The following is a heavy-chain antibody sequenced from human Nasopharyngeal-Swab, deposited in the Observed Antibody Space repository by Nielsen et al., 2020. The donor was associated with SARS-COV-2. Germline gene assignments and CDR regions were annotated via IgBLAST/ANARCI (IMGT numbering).Heavy chain of an antibody. CDR2: INHSGST. CDR1: GGSFSGYY. Sequence: SETLSITCAVYGGSFSGYYWSWIRQPPGKGLEWIGEINHSGSTNYNPSLKSRVTISVDTSKNQFSLKLSSVTAADTAVYYCARGRHIVATILRYYYYMDVWGKGTTVTVSS. V-gene: IGHV4-34*01. J-gene: IGHJ6*03. CDR3: ARGRHIVATILRYYYYMDV. D-gene: IGHD5-12*01.